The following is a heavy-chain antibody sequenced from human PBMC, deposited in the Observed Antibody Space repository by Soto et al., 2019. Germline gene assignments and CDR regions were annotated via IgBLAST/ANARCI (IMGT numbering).Heavy chain of an antibody. Sequence: LSLTCTVPGGSISGRSYDLGWIRQRPGKGLEWIGTISYSGSTYYNPSLKSRVTISVDTSKNQFSLKLNFVTATDTAVYYCARLEMDFYDSSGFQYDYWGQGTLVTVSS. J-gene: IGHJ4*02. V-gene: IGHV4-39*01. CDR3: ARLEMDFYDSSGFQYDY. D-gene: IGHD3-22*01. CDR2: ISYSGST. CDR1: GGSISGRSYD.